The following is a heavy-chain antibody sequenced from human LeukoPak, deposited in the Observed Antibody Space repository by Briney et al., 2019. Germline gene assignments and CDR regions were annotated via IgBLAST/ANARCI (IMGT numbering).Heavy chain of an antibody. CDR3: AREGKITMVRGVIRYYYMDV. J-gene: IGHJ6*03. CDR2: LSSSSSYI. CDR1: GFAFSSFG. Sequence: GGSLRLSCAASGFAFSSFGMNWVRQAPGKGLEWVSSLSSSSSYIYYADSVKGRFTISRDNAKNSLYLQMNSLRAEDTAVYYCAREGKITMVRGVIRYYYMDVWGKGTTVTISS. D-gene: IGHD3-10*01. V-gene: IGHV3-21*04.